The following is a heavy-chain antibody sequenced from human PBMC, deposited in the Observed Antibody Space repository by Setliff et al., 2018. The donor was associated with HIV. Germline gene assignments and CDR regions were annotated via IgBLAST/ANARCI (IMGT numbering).Heavy chain of an antibody. J-gene: IGHJ4*02. V-gene: IGHV4-34*01. Sequence: PSETLSLTCAVYGGSLSSSYWTWIRQAPGKGLEWIGEINHSGTANYNPSLKSRVTMSLDRSKRQLSLKLTSLTAADTAVYYCAGLSDFLDYWGLGNLVTVSS. CDR2: INHSGTA. D-gene: IGHD2-21*01. CDR3: AGLSDFLDY. CDR1: GGSLSSSY.